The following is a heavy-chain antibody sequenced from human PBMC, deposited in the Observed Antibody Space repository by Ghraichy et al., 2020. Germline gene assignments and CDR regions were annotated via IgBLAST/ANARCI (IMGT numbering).Heavy chain of an antibody. D-gene: IGHD5-18*01. CDR2: ISYDGSNK. CDR1: GFTFSSYA. CDR3: ARVRIQLWLSREFDY. Sequence: LNISCAASGFTFSSYAMHWVRQAPGKGLEWVAVISYDGSNKYYADSVKGRFTISRDNSKNTLYLQMNSLRAEDTAVYYCARVRIQLWLSREFDYWGQGTLVTVSS. V-gene: IGHV3-30-3*01. J-gene: IGHJ4*02.